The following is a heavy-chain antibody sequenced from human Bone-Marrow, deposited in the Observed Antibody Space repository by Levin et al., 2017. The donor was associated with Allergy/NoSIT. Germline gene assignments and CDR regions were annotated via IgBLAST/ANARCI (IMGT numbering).Heavy chain of an antibody. CDR3: AALSDDFDI. V-gene: IGHV1-24*01. CDR2: FDPEDSVT. CDR1: GSSLAETA. J-gene: IGHJ3*02. Sequence: AGGSLRLSCRVSGSSLAETAIMWVRQAPGKGLEWIGGFDPEDSVTVHARKFQGRITMTEDTSTDTAYMELSNMISEDTAVYFCAALSDDFDIWGQGTMVTVSS.